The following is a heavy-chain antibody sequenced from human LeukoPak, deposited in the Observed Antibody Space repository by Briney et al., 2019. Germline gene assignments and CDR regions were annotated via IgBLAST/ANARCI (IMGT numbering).Heavy chain of an antibody. CDR3: ATAPAAADSC. J-gene: IGHJ4*02. Sequence: PGGPLRLSCAASGFTFSRFWMTWVRQAPGKGLEWVANINGDGSKKTYVDSVKGRFTISRDNAKNSLYLQMSSLRADDTAVYYCATAPAAADSCWGQGTLVAVSS. CDR1: GFTFSRFW. D-gene: IGHD6-13*01. CDR2: INGDGSKK. V-gene: IGHV3-7*01.